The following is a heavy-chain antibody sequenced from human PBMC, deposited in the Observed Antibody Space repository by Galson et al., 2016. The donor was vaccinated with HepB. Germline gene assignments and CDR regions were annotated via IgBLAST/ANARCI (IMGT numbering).Heavy chain of an antibody. CDR2: SYIDDNT. J-gene: IGHJ3*02. V-gene: IGHV3-53*01. CDR3: ARDGGDRGSYSVGDSFDI. CDR1: GLPFTDSY. Sequence: SLRLSCAASGLPFTDSYMSWIRQAPGKGLEWVAISYIDDNTYYADSVKGRFIISRDNPKTTVYLQMNSLRAEDTAMYYCARDGGDRGSYSVGDSFDIWGQGTMVTVSS. D-gene: IGHD1-26*01.